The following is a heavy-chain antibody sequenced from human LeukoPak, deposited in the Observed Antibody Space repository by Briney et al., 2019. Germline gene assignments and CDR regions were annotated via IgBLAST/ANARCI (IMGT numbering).Heavy chain of an antibody. Sequence: GGSLRLSCAASGFTFSSYWMHWVRQAPGKGLVWVSRIKTDGSSTNYADSVKGRFTISRDNAKNTLYLQMSSLRAEDTAVYYCARQDFWSGYSILPDYWGQGTLVTVSS. CDR2: IKTDGSST. CDR1: GFTFSSYW. J-gene: IGHJ4*02. CDR3: ARQDFWSGYSILPDY. D-gene: IGHD3-3*01. V-gene: IGHV3-74*01.